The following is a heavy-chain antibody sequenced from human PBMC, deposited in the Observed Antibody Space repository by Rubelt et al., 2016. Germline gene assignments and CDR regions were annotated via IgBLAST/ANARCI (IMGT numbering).Heavy chain of an antibody. V-gene: IGHV4-59*08. CDR1: GGSISSYY. Sequence: QVQLQESGPGLVKPSETLSLNCTVSGGSISSYYWSWIRQPPGKGLEWIGYIYYSGCTNYNPSLKSRVPISVGTSKNQFSRKLSSVTAADTAVYYCARHKLGYFDYWGQGTLVTVSS. CDR2: IYYSGCT. CDR3: ARHKLGYFDY. D-gene: IGHD7-27*01. J-gene: IGHJ4*02.